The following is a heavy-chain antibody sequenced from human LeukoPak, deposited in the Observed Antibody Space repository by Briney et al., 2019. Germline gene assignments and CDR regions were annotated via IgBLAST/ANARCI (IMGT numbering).Heavy chain of an antibody. Sequence: GGSLRLSCAASGFTFSSYGMSWVRQAPGKGLEWVSYISSSGSTIYYADSVKGRFTISRDNAKNSLYLQMNSLRAEDTAVYYCAHGSMYQLDYWGQGTLVTVSS. CDR3: AHGSMYQLDY. J-gene: IGHJ4*02. V-gene: IGHV3-48*04. D-gene: IGHD2-2*01. CDR2: ISSSGSTI. CDR1: GFTFSSYG.